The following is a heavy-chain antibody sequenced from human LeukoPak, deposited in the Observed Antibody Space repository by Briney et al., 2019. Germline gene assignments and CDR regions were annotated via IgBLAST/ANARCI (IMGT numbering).Heavy chain of an antibody. Sequence: GGSLRLSCAASGFTFSSYAMHWVRQAPGKGLEYVSAISSNGGSTYYANSVKGRFTISRDNSKNTLYLQMGSLRAEDMAVYYCARAWGVYYYMDVWGKGTTVTVSS. CDR2: ISSNGGST. V-gene: IGHV3-64*01. D-gene: IGHD1-26*01. CDR3: ARAWGVYYYMDV. CDR1: GFTFSSYA. J-gene: IGHJ6*03.